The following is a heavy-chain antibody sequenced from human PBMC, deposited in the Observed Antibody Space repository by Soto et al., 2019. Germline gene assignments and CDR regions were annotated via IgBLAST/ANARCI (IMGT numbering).Heavy chain of an antibody. V-gene: IGHV3-23*01. J-gene: IGHJ6*02. D-gene: IGHD2-15*01. Sequence: PGGSLRLSCAASGFTFSSYAMSWVRQAPGKGLEWVSAISGSGGSTYYADSVKGRFTISRDNSKNTLYLQMNSLRAEDTAVYYCAKTRDCSGGSCYSPTYYYGMDVWGQGTTVTVSS. CDR1: GFTFSSYA. CDR2: ISGSGGST. CDR3: AKTRDCSGGSCYSPTYYYGMDV.